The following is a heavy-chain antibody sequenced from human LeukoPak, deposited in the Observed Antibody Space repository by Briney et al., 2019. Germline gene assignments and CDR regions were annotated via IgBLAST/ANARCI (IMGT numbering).Heavy chain of an antibody. V-gene: IGHV3-48*01. D-gene: IGHD2-2*01. CDR3: ASSSTRCWADAFDI. J-gene: IGHJ3*02. CDR2: ISSSSSTI. CDR1: GFTFSSYS. Sequence: GGSLRLSCAASGFTFSSYSMNWVRQAPGKGLEWVSYISSSSSTIYYTDSLKGRFTISRDNAKNELYLQMNSLRAEDTAVYYCASSSTRCWADAFDIWGQGTMVTVSS.